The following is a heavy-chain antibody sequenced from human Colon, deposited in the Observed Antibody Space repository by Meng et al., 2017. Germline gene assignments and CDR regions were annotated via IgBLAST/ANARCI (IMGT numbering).Heavy chain of an antibody. CDR1: SGSISSSNW. CDR2: IYQSGNT. Sequence: QVQLQEWGPGLVKPSGTLSLNCAVSSGSISSSNWWSWVRQPPGKGLEWIGEIYQSGNTYYNPYLKSRVTITGDWSKNQFSLNLNSVTAADTALYYCVRQGMTSYSWGYWGQGTLVTVSS. V-gene: IGHV4-4*02. J-gene: IGHJ4*02. D-gene: IGHD3-9*01. CDR3: VRQGMTSYSWGY.